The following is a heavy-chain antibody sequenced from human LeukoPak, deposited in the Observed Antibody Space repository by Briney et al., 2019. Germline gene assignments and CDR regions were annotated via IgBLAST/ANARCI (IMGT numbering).Heavy chain of an antibody. CDR1: GGSISSYY. V-gene: IGHV4-59*12. CDR3: ARVEVFMGIAVAPPGYYYDMDV. CDR2: IYYSGST. Sequence: SETLSLTCTVSGGSISSYYWGWIRQPPGKGLEWIGYIYYSGSTNYNPSLKSRVTISVDTSKNQFSLKLRSVTAADTAVYYCARVEVFMGIAVAPPGYYYDMDVWGQGTTVTVSS. D-gene: IGHD6-19*01. J-gene: IGHJ6*02.